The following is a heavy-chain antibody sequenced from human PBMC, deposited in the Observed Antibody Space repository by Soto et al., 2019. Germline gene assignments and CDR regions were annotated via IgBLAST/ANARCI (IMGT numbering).Heavy chain of an antibody. CDR3: ARQGGSSGIWYFDY. V-gene: IGHV3-30*04. CDR2: TSYDENYK. D-gene: IGHD6-6*01. J-gene: IGHJ4*02. Sequence: QVHLVESGGGVVQPGRSLRLSCAASGFTFSGYAMHWVRQAPGKELEWVAATSYDENYKYYADSVKGRFTISRDNSKNTLFLQMNSLRTEDTAVYYCARQGGSSGIWYFDYWGQGSLVTVSS. CDR1: GFTFSGYA.